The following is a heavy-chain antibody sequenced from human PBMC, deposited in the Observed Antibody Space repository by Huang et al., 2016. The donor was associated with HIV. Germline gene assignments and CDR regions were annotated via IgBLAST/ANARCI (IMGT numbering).Heavy chain of an antibody. CDR2: IADDENNK. D-gene: IGHD3-3*01. V-gene: IGHV3-30*03. CDR1: GLTFSSYG. J-gene: IGHJ4*02. CDR3: ARGPIRFLAWLLNFDY. Sequence: QILLIESGGGVVQPGRSLRLSCAASGLTFSSYGMHWVRQARGKGLEGGAVIADDENNKYYADSVRGRFTISRDNSKNTLYLQMNSLRVEDTAGYYCARGPIRFLAWLLNFDYWGQGALVTVSS.